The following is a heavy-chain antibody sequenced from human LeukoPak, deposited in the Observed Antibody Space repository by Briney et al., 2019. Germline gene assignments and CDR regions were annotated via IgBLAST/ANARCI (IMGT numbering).Heavy chain of an antibody. CDR3: ARRGPQEYQLLWVFDY. Sequence: ASVKVSCKASGYTFTSYGISWVRQAPGQGLEWMGWISAYNGNTNYAQNLQGRITMTTDTSTSTAYMELRSLRSDDTAVYYCARRGPQEYQLLWVFDYWGQGTLVTVSS. D-gene: IGHD2-2*01. J-gene: IGHJ4*02. V-gene: IGHV1-18*01. CDR2: ISAYNGNT. CDR1: GYTFTSYG.